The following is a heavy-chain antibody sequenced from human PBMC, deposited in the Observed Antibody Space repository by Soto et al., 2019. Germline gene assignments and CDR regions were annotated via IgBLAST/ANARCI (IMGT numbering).Heavy chain of an antibody. CDR3: ARASGRDGSSWYRGGYDS. J-gene: IGHJ4*02. D-gene: IGHD6-13*01. V-gene: IGHV1-2*04. CDR1: GYTFTAYY. Sequence: QVRLLQSGAEVKKSGASVKVSCKASGYTFTAYYIHWIRQVPGQGPEWMGWINPDTGGTAYAQTFQGWVTMTRNTPITTAYMELASLKIDDTAVYYCARASGRDGSSWYRGGYDSWGQGTLVTVS. CDR2: INPDTGGT.